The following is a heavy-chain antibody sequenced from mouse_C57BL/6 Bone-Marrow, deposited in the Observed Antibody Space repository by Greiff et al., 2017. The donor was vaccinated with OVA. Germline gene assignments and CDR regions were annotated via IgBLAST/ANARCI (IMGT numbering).Heavy chain of an antibody. J-gene: IGHJ4*01. V-gene: IGHV5-17*01. CDR3: AWPGRLRRDDYAMDY. Sequence: EVHLVESGGGLVKPGGSLKLSCAASGFTFSDYGMHWVRQAPEKGLEWVAYISSGSSIIYYADTLKGRFTITRDNAKNTLFLQMTSLRSEDTAMYYCAWPGRLRRDDYAMDYWGQGTSVTVSS. D-gene: IGHD2-4*01. CDR1: GFTFSDYG. CDR2: ISSGSSII.